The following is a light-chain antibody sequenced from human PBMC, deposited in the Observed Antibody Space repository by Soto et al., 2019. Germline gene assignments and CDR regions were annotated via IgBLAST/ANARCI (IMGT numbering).Light chain of an antibody. Sequence: DIVLTQSPGNLSLSPGERATLSCRASQSISRTYLGWYQQKPGQVPRVLMTGASNRATGVPDRFSGSGSGTDFTVTISRLAPEVSASYYCQEYGSSDTLGPGTKVEIK. CDR2: GAS. V-gene: IGKV3-20*01. CDR3: QEYGSSDT. CDR1: QSISRTY. J-gene: IGKJ3*01.